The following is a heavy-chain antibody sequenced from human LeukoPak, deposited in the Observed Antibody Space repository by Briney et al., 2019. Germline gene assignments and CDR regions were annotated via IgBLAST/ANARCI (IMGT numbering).Heavy chain of an antibody. J-gene: IGHJ1*01. V-gene: IGHV1-18*01. D-gene: IGHD2-15*01. Sequence: GASVKVSRKASGYTFTSYGISWVRQAPGQGLEWMGWISAYNGNTNYAQKLQGRVTMTTDTSTSTAYMELRSLRSDDTAVYYCARDGPLYCSGGSCYSYFQHWGQGTLVTVSS. CDR2: ISAYNGNT. CDR3: ARDGPLYCSGGSCYSYFQH. CDR1: GYTFTSYG.